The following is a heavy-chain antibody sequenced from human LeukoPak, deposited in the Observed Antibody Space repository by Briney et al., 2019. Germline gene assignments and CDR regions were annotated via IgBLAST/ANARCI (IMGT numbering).Heavy chain of an antibody. D-gene: IGHD3-3*01. CDR2: IYYSGST. Sequence: SETLSLTCTVSGGSISSYHWSWIRQPPGKGLEWIGYIYYSGSTNYNPSLKSRVTISVDTSKNQFSLKLSSVTAADTAVYYCARGGAIFGVVITNFDYWGQGTLVTVSS. J-gene: IGHJ4*02. V-gene: IGHV4-59*01. CDR3: ARGGAIFGVVITNFDY. CDR1: GGSISSYH.